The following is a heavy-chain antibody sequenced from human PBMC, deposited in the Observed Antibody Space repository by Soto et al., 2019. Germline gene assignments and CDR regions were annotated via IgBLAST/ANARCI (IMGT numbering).Heavy chain of an antibody. D-gene: IGHD4-17*01. CDR3: ARSGVDYGDYWYSDL. CDR2: IKQDGSEK. CDR1: GFSFTNYW. V-gene: IGHV3-7*01. Sequence: EVQLVESGGGLFQPGGSLRLSCAVSGFSFTNYWMSWVRQAPGKGLEWVANIKQDGSEKYYVDSVKGRFTISRDNAKNSLYLQMNSLRAEDTAVYYCARSGVDYGDYWYSDLWGRGTLVTVSS. J-gene: IGHJ2*01.